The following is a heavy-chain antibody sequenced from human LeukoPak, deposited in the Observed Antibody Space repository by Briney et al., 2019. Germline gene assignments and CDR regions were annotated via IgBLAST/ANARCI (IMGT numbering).Heavy chain of an antibody. J-gene: IGHJ4*02. CDR2: FDPDDGET. V-gene: IGHV1-24*01. Sequence: ASVKVSCKVSGYTLTELPLHWLRHAPGKGLEWMGGFDPDDGETVYAQMFQGRVTMTEDTSSDTASMELSSLRSEDTAVYYCATGTSGSYYVGIVRPIDSWGQGTLVTVSS. CDR1: GYTLTELP. D-gene: IGHD1-26*01. CDR3: ATGTSGSYYVGIVRPIDS.